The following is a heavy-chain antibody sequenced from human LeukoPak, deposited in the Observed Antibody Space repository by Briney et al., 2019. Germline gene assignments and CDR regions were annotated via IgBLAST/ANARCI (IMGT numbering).Heavy chain of an antibody. Sequence: PGGSLRLSCAASGFTVSSNYMSWVRQAPGKGLGWVSVIYSGGSTYYADSVKGRFTISRDNSKNTLYLQMNSLRAEDTAVYYRARESYYDSSGYLDAFDIWGQGTMVTVSS. CDR3: ARESYYDSSGYLDAFDI. CDR2: IYSGGST. D-gene: IGHD3-22*01. CDR1: GFTVSSNY. J-gene: IGHJ3*02. V-gene: IGHV3-53*01.